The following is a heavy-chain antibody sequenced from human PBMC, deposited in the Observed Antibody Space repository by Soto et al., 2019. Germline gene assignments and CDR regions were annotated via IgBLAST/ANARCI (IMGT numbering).Heavy chain of an antibody. CDR1: GFTFSSYS. D-gene: IGHD2-2*01. V-gene: IGHV3-21*01. CDR3: ARDEVVPAAIPGYYYGMDV. CDR2: ISSSSYI. Sequence: GGSLRLSCAASGFTFSSYSMNWVRQAPGKGLEWVSSISSSSYIYYADSVKGRFTISRDNAKNSLYLQMNSLRAEDTAVYYCARDEVVPAAIPGYYYGMDVWGQGTKVTVSS. J-gene: IGHJ6*02.